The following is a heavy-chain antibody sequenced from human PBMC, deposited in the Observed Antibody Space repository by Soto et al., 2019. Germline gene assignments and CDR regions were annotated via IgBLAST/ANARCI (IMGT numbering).Heavy chain of an antibody. CDR3: ARDAQHVLIYYGMDV. CDR2: ISYDGSNK. J-gene: IGHJ6*02. D-gene: IGHD6-6*01. CDR1: GFTFSSYA. V-gene: IGHV3-30*14. Sequence: QVQLVESGGGVVQPGRSLRLSCAASGFTFSSYAMHWVRQAPGKGLEWVAGISYDGSNKSYAASVKGRFTISRDNSKNTRYLQMNSLRAEDTAVYYFARDAQHVLIYYGMDVWGPGTTVTVSS.